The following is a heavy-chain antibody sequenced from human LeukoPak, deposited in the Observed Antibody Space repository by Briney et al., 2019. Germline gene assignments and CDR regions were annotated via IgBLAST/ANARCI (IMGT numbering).Heavy chain of an antibody. CDR1: GFTFSSYA. CDR2: ISGSGGST. J-gene: IGHJ4*02. CDR3: AKDYYYGSGRFDY. D-gene: IGHD3-10*01. V-gene: IGHV3-23*01. Sequence: GGYLRLSCAASGFTFSSYAMSWVRQAPGKGLEWVSAISGSGGSTYYADSVKGRFTISRDNSKNTLYLQMNSLRAEDTAVYYCAKDYYYGSGRFDYWGQGTLVTVSS.